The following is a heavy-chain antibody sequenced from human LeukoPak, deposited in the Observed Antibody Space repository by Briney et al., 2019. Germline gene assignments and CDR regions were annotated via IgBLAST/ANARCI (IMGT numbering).Heavy chain of an antibody. CDR2: ISTFYGNT. CDR1: GYDFTMYG. Sequence: SVKVSCKASGYDFTMYGINWVGQAAGQGREWMAWISTFYGNTHYPQKLQGGVTMTRDIATCTAYIELVGRSCGCAGGYCCVRGASPVIGYFEGSFGPWGQGTLVIVS. J-gene: IGHJ5*02. D-gene: IGHD3-9*01. V-gene: IGHV1-18*01. CDR3: VRGASPVIGYFEGSFGP.